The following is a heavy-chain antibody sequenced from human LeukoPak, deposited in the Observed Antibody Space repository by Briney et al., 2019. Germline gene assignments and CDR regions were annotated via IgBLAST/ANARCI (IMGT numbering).Heavy chain of an antibody. V-gene: IGHV6-1*01. J-gene: IGHJ4*02. CDR2: TYYRSKWYN. CDR3: ARESHYDYVWGSYRYTVDY. CDR1: GDSVSSNSAA. D-gene: IGHD3-16*02. Sequence: SQTLSLTCAISGDSVSSNSAAWNWIRQSPSRGLEWLGRTYYRSKWYNDYAVSIKSRITINPDTSKNQFSLQLNSVTPEDTAVYYCARESHYDYVWGSYRYTVDYWGQGTLVTVSS.